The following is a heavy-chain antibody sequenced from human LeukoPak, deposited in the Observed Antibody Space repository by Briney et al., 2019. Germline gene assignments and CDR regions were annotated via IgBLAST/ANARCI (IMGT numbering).Heavy chain of an antibody. Sequence: GESLQISCEASGYSFTTYWISWVRQMPGKGLEWMGRIDPSDSYTNYSPSFQGHVTISVDKSINTAYLQWSSLKASDTAMYYCARSAYYYDTSGTSWGQGTLVIVSS. D-gene: IGHD3-22*01. J-gene: IGHJ4*02. CDR2: IDPSDSYT. CDR1: GYSFTTYW. V-gene: IGHV5-10-1*01. CDR3: ARSAYYYDTSGTS.